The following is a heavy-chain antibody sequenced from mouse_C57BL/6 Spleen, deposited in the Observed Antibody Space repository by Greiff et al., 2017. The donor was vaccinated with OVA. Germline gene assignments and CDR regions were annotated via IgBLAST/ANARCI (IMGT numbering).Heavy chain of an antibody. D-gene: IGHD1-1*01. CDR1: GFSLPSYG. J-gene: IGHJ4*01. Sequence: VQLQQSGPGLVQPSQSLSITCTVSGFSLPSYGVHWVRQPPGKGLEWLGVIWSGGSTDYNAAFISRLSISKDNSKSQVFFKMNSLQADDTAIYYCAKPYGSSSYYYAMDYWGQGTSVTVSS. V-gene: IGHV2-4*01. CDR2: IWSGGST. CDR3: AKPYGSSSYYYAMDY.